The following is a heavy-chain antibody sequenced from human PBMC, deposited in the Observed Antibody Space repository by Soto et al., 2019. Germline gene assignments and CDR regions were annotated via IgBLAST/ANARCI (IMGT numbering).Heavy chain of an antibody. D-gene: IGHD3-16*01. Sequence: QVQLVQSGAEVKKPGSSVKVSCQTSGGTFTTSTISWVRQAPGQGLEWMGGIIPVLGTPNYAQKFQGRVTMLTDKASSTAYMELRNLRSEDTDMYYCARPADYVSGFSQWGQGPLVTVSS. J-gene: IGHJ4*02. CDR2: IIPVLGTP. V-gene: IGHV1-69*06. CDR1: GGTFTTST. CDR3: ARPADYVSGFSQ.